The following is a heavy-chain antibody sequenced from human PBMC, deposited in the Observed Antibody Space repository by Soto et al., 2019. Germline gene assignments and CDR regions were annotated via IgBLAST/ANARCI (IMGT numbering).Heavy chain of an antibody. CDR2: ISAYNGNT. J-gene: IGHJ3*02. V-gene: IGHV1-18*04. Sequence: ASVKVSCKASGYTFTSYGISWVRQAPGQGLEWMGWISAYNGNTNYAQELQGRVTMTTDTSTSTAYMELRSLRSDDTAVYYCARDFGYGGNDPDAFDIWGQGTMVTVSS. CDR3: ARDFGYGGNDPDAFDI. D-gene: IGHD4-17*01. CDR1: GYTFTSYG.